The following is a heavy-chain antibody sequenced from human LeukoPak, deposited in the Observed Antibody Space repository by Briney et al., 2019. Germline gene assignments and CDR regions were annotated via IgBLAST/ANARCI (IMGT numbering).Heavy chain of an antibody. CDR1: GGSISSSNW. V-gene: IGHV4-4*02. J-gene: IGHJ6*04. CDR3: ARVETDYYYYGMDV. CDR2: IYHSGST. Sequence: PSGTLSLTCAVSGGSISSSNWWSWVRQPPGKGLEWIGEIYHSGSTNYNPSLKSRVTISVDKSKNQFSLKLISVTAADTAVYYCARVETDYYYYGMDVWGKGTTVTVSS.